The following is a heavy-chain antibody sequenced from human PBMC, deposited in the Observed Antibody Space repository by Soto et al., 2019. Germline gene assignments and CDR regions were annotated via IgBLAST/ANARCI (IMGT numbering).Heavy chain of an antibody. D-gene: IGHD1-26*01. CDR1: GLTFSKYA. CDR2: IVGGNGKT. CDR3: EVGEKGAFDY. V-gene: IGHV1-3*05. J-gene: IGHJ4*02. Sequence: QVQLVQSGAQEKKPGASVKVSCQTSGLTFSKYAIHWVRQAPGQTFAWMGWIVGGNGKTRYSQKLEDRLTITRDTSANTVYMEMASPRSEDTAIYYCEVGEKGAFDYWGQGTLVSVSS.